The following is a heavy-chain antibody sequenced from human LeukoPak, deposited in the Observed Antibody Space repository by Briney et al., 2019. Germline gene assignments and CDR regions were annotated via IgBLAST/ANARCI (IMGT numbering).Heavy chain of an antibody. CDR3: ARPTVYYGDYVASFDY. J-gene: IGHJ4*02. CDR1: GFTFSSYS. V-gene: IGHV3-48*01. CDR2: ISSSSSTI. D-gene: IGHD4-17*01. Sequence: GGSLRLSCAASGFTFSSYSMNWVRQAPGKGLEWVSYISSSSSTIYYADSVKGRFTISRDNAKNSLYLQMNSLRAEDTAVYYCARPTVYYGDYVASFDYWGQGTLVTVSS.